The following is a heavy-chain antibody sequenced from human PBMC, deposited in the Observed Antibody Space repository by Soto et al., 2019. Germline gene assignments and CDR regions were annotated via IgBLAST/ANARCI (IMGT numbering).Heavy chain of an antibody. J-gene: IGHJ4*02. CDR3: ASRDPGTSVDY. CDR2: IYRTGST. D-gene: IGHD1-7*01. CDR1: GGSFTSNNW. V-gene: IGHV4-4*02. Sequence: SETLSLTCAVSGGSFTSNNWWTWVRQPPGQGLEWIGEIYRTGSTNYNPSLKSRVTISLDKSENQFSLRVTSLTAADTAVYYCASRDPGTSVDYWGQGTLVTVSS.